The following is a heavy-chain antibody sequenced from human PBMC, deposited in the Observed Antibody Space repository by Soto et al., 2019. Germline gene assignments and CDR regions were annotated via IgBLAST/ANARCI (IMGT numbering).Heavy chain of an antibody. CDR1: GGSITSAY. J-gene: IGHJ6*02. CDR3: ALGEDAYFYYVLGV. CDR2: IYDTGISGYTPST. Sequence: PSETLSLTCTVSGGSITSAYWSWIRRPPGKGLEWIAYIYDTGISGYTPSTSYNPSLKSRVTMSVDTSKSQFSLKLTSVTAADTAVYYGALGEDAYFYYVLGVCDQRIKVTVSS. V-gene: IGHV4-59*01.